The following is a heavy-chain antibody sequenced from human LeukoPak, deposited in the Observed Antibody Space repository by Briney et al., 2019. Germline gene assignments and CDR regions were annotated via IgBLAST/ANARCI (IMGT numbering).Heavy chain of an antibody. CDR2: IYHSGYD. J-gene: IGHJ5*02. D-gene: IGHD3-9*01. CDR1: GYSINSGYS. V-gene: IGHV4-38-2*01. CDR3: AQNSSLTKLKRGWFDP. Sequence: SETLSLICCLSGYSINSGYSLTWLRQRPGKGLEWIGNIYHSGYDYYNPSLKSRVTISLAVSKNQFSLRLSSVTAADTAVYYCAQNSSLTKLKRGWFDPWGQGTLVTVSS.